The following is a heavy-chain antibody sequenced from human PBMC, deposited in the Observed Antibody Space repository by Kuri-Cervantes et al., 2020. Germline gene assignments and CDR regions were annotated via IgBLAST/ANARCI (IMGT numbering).Heavy chain of an antibody. J-gene: IGHJ4*02. D-gene: IGHD4-23*01. CDR2: IWYDGSNK. CDR3: ARDPIYGGNSGVDY. Sequence: LSLTCAASGFTFSSYAMHWVRQAPGKGLEWVAVIWYDGSNKYYADSVKGRFTISRGNSKNTLYLQMNSLRAEDTAVYYCARDPIYGGNSGVDYWGQGTLVTVSS. V-gene: IGHV3-33*08. CDR1: GFTFSSYA.